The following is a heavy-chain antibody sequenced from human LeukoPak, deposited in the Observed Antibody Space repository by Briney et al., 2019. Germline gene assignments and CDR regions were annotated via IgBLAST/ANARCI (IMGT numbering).Heavy chain of an antibody. CDR1: GISLSNYA. J-gene: IGHJ4*02. CDR2: ISERGGSI. D-gene: IGHD3-10*01. CDR3: AKRGIVIRGILVIGYHQEAYHYDF. Sequence: RGSLRLSCVVSGISLSNYAMTWVRQAPGKGLEWVSYISERGGSITYADSVKGRFTISRDTSLNTLYLQMASLRAEDTAVYFCAKRGIVIRGILVIGYHQEAYHYDFWGQGVLVTVSS. V-gene: IGHV3-23*01.